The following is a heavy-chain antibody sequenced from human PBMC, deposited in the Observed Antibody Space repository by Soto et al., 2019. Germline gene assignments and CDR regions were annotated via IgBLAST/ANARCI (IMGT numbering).Heavy chain of an antibody. Sequence: SETLSLTCAVSGGSILIGASSWTWIRQPPGEGLEWIGYIDHSGSTYYNPSLKSRVTISVDRSKNQFSLKLSSVTAADTAVYYCARGGFITFGGVIVNPGAFDIWGQGTMVS. D-gene: IGHD3-16*02. CDR1: GGSILIGASS. V-gene: IGHV4-30-2*01. J-gene: IGHJ3*02. CDR3: ARGGFITFGGVIVNPGAFDI. CDR2: IDHSGST.